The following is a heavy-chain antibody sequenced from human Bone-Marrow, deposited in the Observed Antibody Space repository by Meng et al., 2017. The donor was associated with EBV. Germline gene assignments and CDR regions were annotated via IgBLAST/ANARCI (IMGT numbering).Heavy chain of an antibody. V-gene: IGHV2-5*02. Sequence: QITLKESGPTLVRPTQTLTLTCTFSGFSLNTGGAAVSWVRQPPGKALEWLAIVYWDDDKRYSPSLKNRLSITKDTSKNQVVLTMTNMDPVDTGTYYCAHRKNNWEIIEIDYWGQGILVTVSS. CDR1: GFSLNTGGAA. CDR2: VYWDDDK. D-gene: IGHD1-1*01. CDR3: AHRKNNWEIIEIDY. J-gene: IGHJ4*02.